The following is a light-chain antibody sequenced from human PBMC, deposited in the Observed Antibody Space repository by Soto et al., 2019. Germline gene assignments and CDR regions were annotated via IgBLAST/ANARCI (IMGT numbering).Light chain of an antibody. J-gene: IGLJ1*01. Sequence: SNELTQPPSVSVAPGQTARISCGGNNIGRKSVHWYQQKPGRAPVVVVYDDSDRPSGIPERFSGANSGDTATLTISRVEAGDEADYYCHVWDSSSGHYVFGTGTKVTVL. CDR1: NIGRKS. V-gene: IGLV3-21*02. CDR3: HVWDSSSGHYV. CDR2: DDS.